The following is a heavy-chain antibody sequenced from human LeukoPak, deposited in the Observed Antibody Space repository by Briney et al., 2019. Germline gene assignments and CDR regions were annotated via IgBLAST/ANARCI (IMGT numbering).Heavy chain of an antibody. D-gene: IGHD2-21*02. CDR2: MNPNSGNT. Sequence: TSVKVSCKASGYTFTSYDINWVRQATGQGLEWMGWMNPNSGNTGYAQKFQGRVTMTRNTSISTAYMELSSLRSEDTAVYYCARGAVVAYCGGDCQTDAFDIWGQGTMVTVSS. J-gene: IGHJ3*02. CDR1: GYTFTSYD. V-gene: IGHV1-8*01. CDR3: ARGAVVAYCGGDCQTDAFDI.